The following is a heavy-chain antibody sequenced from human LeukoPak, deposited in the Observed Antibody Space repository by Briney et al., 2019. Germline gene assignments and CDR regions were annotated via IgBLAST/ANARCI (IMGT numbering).Heavy chain of an antibody. CDR1: GGSISSGGYS. CDR2: IYHSGST. V-gene: IGHV4-30-2*01. J-gene: IGHJ5*02. Sequence: KPSETLSLTCAVSGGSISSGGYSWSWIRQPPGKGLEWIGYIYHSGSTYYNPSLKSRVTISVDRSKNQFSLKLSSVTAADTAVYYCASQYGSGSYDGWFDPWGQGTLVTVSS. CDR3: ASQYGSGSYDGWFDP. D-gene: IGHD3-10*01.